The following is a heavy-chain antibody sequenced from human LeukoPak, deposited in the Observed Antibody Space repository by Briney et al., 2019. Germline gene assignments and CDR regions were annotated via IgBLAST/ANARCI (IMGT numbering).Heavy chain of an antibody. Sequence: SETLSLTCTVSGGSISSYYWSWIRQPPGKGLEWIGYIYYSGSTNYNPSLKSRVTISVDTSKNQFSLKLRSVAAADTAVYYCASAYCGGDCTPYWYFDLWGRGTLVTVSS. CDR3: ASAYCGGDCTPYWYFDL. J-gene: IGHJ2*01. D-gene: IGHD2-21*02. V-gene: IGHV4-59*08. CDR1: GGSISSYY. CDR2: IYYSGST.